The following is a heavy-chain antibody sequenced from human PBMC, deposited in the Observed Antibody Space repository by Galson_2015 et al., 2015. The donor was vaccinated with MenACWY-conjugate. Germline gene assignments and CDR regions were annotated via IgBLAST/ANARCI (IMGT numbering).Heavy chain of an antibody. V-gene: IGHV3-23*01. Sequence: LRLSCAVSGFTFSNYAMSWFRHSPGRGLEWVSAINGVDDQPFYAEAVKGRITVARDSARNTVYLQMKSLRPEDTAIYYCAKRIAPSGAPYYFDSWGQGTLVTVSS. CDR2: INGVDDQP. CDR1: GFTFSNYA. CDR3: AKRIAPSGAPYYFDS. J-gene: IGHJ4*02. D-gene: IGHD6-13*01.